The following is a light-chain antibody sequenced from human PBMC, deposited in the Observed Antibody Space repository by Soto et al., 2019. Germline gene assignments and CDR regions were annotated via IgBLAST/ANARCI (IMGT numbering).Light chain of an antibody. V-gene: IGKV3-15*01. Sequence: EILMTQSPATPSVSPGERATLSCRASQSVSSDLAWYQQKPGQAPRLLMYAVSTRPTGIPARFSGSGSGTEFTLTISSLQSEDFAVYYCQQYNNWPRTFGQGTKVDIK. CDR1: QSVSSD. CDR3: QQYNNWPRT. CDR2: AVS. J-gene: IGKJ1*01.